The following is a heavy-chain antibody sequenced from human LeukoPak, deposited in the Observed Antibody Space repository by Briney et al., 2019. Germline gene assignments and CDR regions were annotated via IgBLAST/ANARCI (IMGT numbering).Heavy chain of an antibody. J-gene: IGHJ6*02. D-gene: IGHD2-2*01. CDR1: GGSISSGGYY. V-gene: IGHV4-39*01. Sequence: SETLSLTCTVSGGSISSGGYYWSWIRQHPGKGLEWIGYIYYSGSTYYNPSLKSRVTISVDTSKNQFSLKLSSVTAADTAVYYCARGIVVVPAATDYYYYYGMDVWGQGTTVTVSS. CDR3: ARGIVVVPAATDYYYYYGMDV. CDR2: IYYSGST.